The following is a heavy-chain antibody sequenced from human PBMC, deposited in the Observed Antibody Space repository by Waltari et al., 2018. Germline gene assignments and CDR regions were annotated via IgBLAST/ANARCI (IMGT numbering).Heavy chain of an antibody. D-gene: IGHD4-17*01. V-gene: IGHV3-48*04. Sequence: EVQLVESGGGLVQPGGSLRLSCAASGFPFSSYRMNWVLQAPGKGLEWVSYISSSSSTIYYADSVKGRFTISRENAKNSLYLQMNSLRAEDTAVYYCARNYGDYRDAFDIWGQGTMVTVSS. CDR2: ISSSSSTI. CDR3: ARNYGDYRDAFDI. CDR1: GFPFSSYR. J-gene: IGHJ3*02.